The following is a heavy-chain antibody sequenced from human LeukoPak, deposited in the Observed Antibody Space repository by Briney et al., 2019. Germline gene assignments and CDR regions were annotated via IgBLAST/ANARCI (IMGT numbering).Heavy chain of an antibody. Sequence: GGSLRLSCTASGITLSNYAMSWVRQAPGKGLEWVSLIGGSGASIIYADSVKGRFTISRDKSKNTLYLQMNSLRAEDTAVYYCAKSSHWRLAAAIVGDYWGQGTLVTVSS. CDR1: GITLSNYA. V-gene: IGHV3-23*01. D-gene: IGHD6-13*01. CDR2: IGGSGASI. J-gene: IGHJ4*02. CDR3: AKSSHWRLAAAIVGDY.